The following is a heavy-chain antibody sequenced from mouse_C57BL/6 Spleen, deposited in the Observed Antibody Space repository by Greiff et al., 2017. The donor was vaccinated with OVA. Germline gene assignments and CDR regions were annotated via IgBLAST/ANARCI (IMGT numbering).Heavy chain of an antibody. D-gene: IGHD1-1*01. CDR1: GYTFTSYW. CDR2: IHPNSGST. Sequence: VQLQQPGTELVKPGASVKLSCKASGYTFTSYWMHWVKQRPGQGLEWIGMIHPNSGSTNYNEKFKSKATLTVDKSSSTAYMQLSSLTSEDSAVYYCARERGTTVVDYWGQGTTLTVSS. CDR3: ARERGTTVVDY. V-gene: IGHV1-64*01. J-gene: IGHJ2*01.